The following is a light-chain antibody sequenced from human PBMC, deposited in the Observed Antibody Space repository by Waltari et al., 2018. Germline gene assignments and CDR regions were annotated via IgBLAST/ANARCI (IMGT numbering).Light chain of an antibody. CDR2: LEGSGSY. Sequence: QPVLTQSSSASASLGSSVKLTCTLSSGHSSYIIAWHQQQPGKAPRYLMKLEGSGSYSKGSGVPDRFSGFISVADRYLIISNIQSEDEADYYCETWHSNTQVFGGGTKLTVL. J-gene: IGLJ2*01. V-gene: IGLV4-60*03. CDR1: SGHSSYI. CDR3: ETWHSNTQV.